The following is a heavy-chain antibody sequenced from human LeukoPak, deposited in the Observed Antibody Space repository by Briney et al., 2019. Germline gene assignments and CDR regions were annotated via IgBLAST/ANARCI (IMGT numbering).Heavy chain of an antibody. V-gene: IGHV4-59*01. D-gene: IGHD5-18*01. Sequence: SETLSLTCTVSGGSISSYYWIWIRQPPGKGLEWIGYIYYSGSTNYNPSLKSRVTISVDPSKHQFSLKLSSVTAADTAVYYCARSADTAMVTAYYYYGMDVWGQGTTVTVSS. J-gene: IGHJ6*02. CDR1: GGSISSYY. CDR2: IYYSGST. CDR3: ARSADTAMVTAYYYYGMDV.